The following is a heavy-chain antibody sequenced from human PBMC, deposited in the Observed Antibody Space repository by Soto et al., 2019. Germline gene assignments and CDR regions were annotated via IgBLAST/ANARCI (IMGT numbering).Heavy chain of an antibody. J-gene: IGHJ4*02. V-gene: IGHV3-7*05. CDR1: GFTFSSYW. CDR2: IKEDGSEK. D-gene: IGHD6-13*01. Sequence: GGSLRLSCAASGFTFSSYWMNWVRQAPGKGLEWVAKIKEDGSEKYYVDSVKGRFTISRDNAKNSLYLQMNSLRAEDTALYYCAREWVAAALDYWGQGTLVTVSS. CDR3: AREWVAAALDY.